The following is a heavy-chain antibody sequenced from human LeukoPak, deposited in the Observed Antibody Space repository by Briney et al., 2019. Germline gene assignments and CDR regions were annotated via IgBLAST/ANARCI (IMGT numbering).Heavy chain of an antibody. Sequence: GSVRVSCTASGYTFTSYGMSWVRQAPGQGLEWMGWISAYNGNTNYAQTLQGRVTITTDTSTSTAYMELRSLRSDDPAVYYCARDWSSRYSGSRGDFDYWGQGTLVTVSS. D-gene: IGHD1-26*01. CDR3: ARDWSSRYSGSRGDFDY. CDR2: ISAYNGNT. CDR1: GYTFTSYG. V-gene: IGHV1-18*01. J-gene: IGHJ4*02.